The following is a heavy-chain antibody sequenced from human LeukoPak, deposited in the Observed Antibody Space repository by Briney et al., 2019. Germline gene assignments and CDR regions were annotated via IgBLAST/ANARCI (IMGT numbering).Heavy chain of an antibody. Sequence: GSLRISFAASGFTFSNYWMHLVRQAPRKGPEWVSAIRGGGGSAFYAESVKGRFTISRDNSKHTVFLQMNSLRAEDTAVYYCARDPNGDYIGAFDMWGPGTMVTVSS. V-gene: IGHV3-23*01. CDR1: GFTFSNYW. CDR2: IRGGGGSA. J-gene: IGHJ3*02. CDR3: ARDPNGDYIGAFDM. D-gene: IGHD4-17*01.